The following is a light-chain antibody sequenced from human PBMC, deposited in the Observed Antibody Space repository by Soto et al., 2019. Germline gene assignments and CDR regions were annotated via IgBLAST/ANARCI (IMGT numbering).Light chain of an antibody. CDR3: QSYGSSTLYV. CDR1: SSNIGAGYD. Sequence: QSVLTQPPSVSGAPGQRVTISCTGSSSNIGAGYDVHWYQQLPGKAPKLLIYGNDNRPSGVPERFSGSKSGTSASLAITGLRADDEADYYCQSYGSSTLYVFGTGTKVTVL. V-gene: IGLV1-40*01. J-gene: IGLJ1*01. CDR2: GND.